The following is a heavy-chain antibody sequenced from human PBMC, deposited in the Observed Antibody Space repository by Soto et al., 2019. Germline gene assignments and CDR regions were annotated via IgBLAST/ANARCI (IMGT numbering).Heavy chain of an antibody. V-gene: IGHV4-59*01. CDR1: GGSISSYY. Sequence: SETLSLTCTVSGGSISSYYWSWIRQPPWKGLEWIGYIYYSGSTNYNPSLKSRVTISVDTSKNQFSLKLSSVTAADTAVYYCARSIAGRAPYFDYWGQGTLVTVSS. D-gene: IGHD6-6*01. CDR3: ARSIAGRAPYFDY. J-gene: IGHJ4*02. CDR2: IYYSGST.